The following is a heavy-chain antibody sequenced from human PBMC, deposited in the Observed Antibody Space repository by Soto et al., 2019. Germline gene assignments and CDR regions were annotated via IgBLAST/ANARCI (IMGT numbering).Heavy chain of an antibody. Sequence: EVRLVESGGGLVQPGGSLRLSCAASGFTFSSYSMNWVRQAPGKGLEWVSYISSSSSTIYYADSVKGRFTISRDNAKNSLYLQMNSLRAEDTAVYYCAREWATALGNPWGQGTLVTVSS. D-gene: IGHD5-12*01. CDR2: ISSSSSTI. J-gene: IGHJ5*02. CDR1: GFTFSSYS. CDR3: AREWATALGNP. V-gene: IGHV3-48*01.